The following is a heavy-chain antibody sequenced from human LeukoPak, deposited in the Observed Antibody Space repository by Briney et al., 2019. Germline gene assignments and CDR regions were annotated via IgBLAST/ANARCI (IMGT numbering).Heavy chain of an antibody. CDR1: GFTFSSYE. D-gene: IGHD3-22*01. Sequence: GGSLRLSCAASGFTFSSYEMNWVRQAPGKGLEWVSYISSSGSTIYYADSVKGRFTISRDNAKNSLYLQMNSLRAEDTAVYYCARDQTRLADSSGYYLSTVYYYYMDVWGKGTTVTVSS. J-gene: IGHJ6*03. V-gene: IGHV3-48*03. CDR3: ARDQTRLADSSGYYLSTVYYYYMDV. CDR2: ISSSGSTI.